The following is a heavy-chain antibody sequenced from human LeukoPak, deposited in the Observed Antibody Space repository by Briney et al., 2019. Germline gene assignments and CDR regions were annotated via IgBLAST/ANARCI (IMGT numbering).Heavy chain of an antibody. V-gene: IGHV3-30*02. Sequence: GGSLRLSCAASGFTFSSYGMHWVRQAPGKGLEWVAFIRYDGSNKYYADSVKGRFTTSRDNSKNTLYLQMNSLRAEDTAVYYCARDAQAGGKPEYFFDYWGQGTLVTVSS. CDR2: IRYDGSNK. J-gene: IGHJ4*02. CDR3: ARDAQAGGKPEYFFDY. CDR1: GFTFSSYG.